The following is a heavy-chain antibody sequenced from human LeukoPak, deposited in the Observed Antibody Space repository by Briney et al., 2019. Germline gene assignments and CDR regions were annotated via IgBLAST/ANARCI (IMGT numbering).Heavy chain of an antibody. J-gene: IGHJ3*02. Sequence: GGSLRLSCAASGFTFSDYYVSWIRQAPGKGLEWVSYISSSGSTIYYADSVKGRFTISRDNAKNSLYLQMNSLRAEDTAVYYCAREGSSWYLENDAFDIWGQGTMVTVSS. CDR2: ISSSGSTI. D-gene: IGHD6-13*01. CDR1: GFTFSDYY. CDR3: AREGSSWYLENDAFDI. V-gene: IGHV3-11*01.